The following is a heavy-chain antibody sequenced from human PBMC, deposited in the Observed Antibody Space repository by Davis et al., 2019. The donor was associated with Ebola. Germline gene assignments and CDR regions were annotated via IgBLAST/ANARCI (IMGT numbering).Heavy chain of an antibody. CDR3: ARDAYPQDYGDLIYYYYYGMDV. D-gene: IGHD4-17*01. CDR1: GFTFSSYG. V-gene: IGHV3-30*03. CDR2: ISYDGSNK. Sequence: PGGSLRLSCAASGFTFSSYGMHWVRQAPGKGLEWVAVISYDGSNKYYADSVKGRFTISRDNSKNTLYLQMNSLRAEDTAVYYCARDAYPQDYGDLIYYYYYGMDVWGQGTTVTVSS. J-gene: IGHJ6*02.